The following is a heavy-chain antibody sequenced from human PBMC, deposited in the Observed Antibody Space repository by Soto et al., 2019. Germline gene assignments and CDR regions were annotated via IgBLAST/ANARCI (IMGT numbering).Heavy chain of an antibody. CDR1: GFTFSSYN. V-gene: IGHV3-23*01. J-gene: IGHJ2*01. Sequence: GGCLGLSCAGSGFTFSSYNMSWVRQAPGKGLEWVSAISGSGGSTYYADSVKGRFTISRDNSKNTLYLQMNSLRAEDTAVYYCATSAPTVVTPDTYYDLSFRGTLFTVSS. CDR2: ISGSGGST. CDR3: ATSAPTVVTPDTYYDL. D-gene: IGHD2-21*02.